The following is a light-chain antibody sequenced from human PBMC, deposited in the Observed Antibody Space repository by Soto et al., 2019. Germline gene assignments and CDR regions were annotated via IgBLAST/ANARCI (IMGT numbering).Light chain of an antibody. CDR3: QQSYNTPIT. CDR2: AAS. J-gene: IGKJ5*01. CDR1: QSITTY. Sequence: DIQMTQSPSSLSASVGDRVTITCRASQSITTYLTWYHQKPGRAPKLLIYAASSLQGGVPSRFSGSGSGADFTLTISSLQPEDFATYYCQQSYNTPITFGQGTRLEIK. V-gene: IGKV1-39*01.